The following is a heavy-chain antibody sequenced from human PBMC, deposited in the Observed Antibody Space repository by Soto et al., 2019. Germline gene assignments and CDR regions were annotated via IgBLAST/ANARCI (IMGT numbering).Heavy chain of an antibody. Sequence: EVQVVESGGGLVQPGGSLRLSCAASGFTFSAYAVHWVRQAPGKGLEYVSAITSVGISTYYANSVKGRFTISRDNSKNTLYLQMGRLQPEDMAVYYCARYVGGLFPSMMDGWGQGNTVTVSS. J-gene: IGHJ6*02. CDR3: ARYVGGLFPSMMDG. D-gene: IGHD3-10*02. CDR2: ITSVGIST. V-gene: IGHV3-64*01. CDR1: GFTFSAYA.